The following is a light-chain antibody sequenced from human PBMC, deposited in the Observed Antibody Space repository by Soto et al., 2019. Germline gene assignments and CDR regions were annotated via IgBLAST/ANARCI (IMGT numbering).Light chain of an antibody. CDR3: SSYTSSSGVV. Sequence: QSALTQPASVSGSPGQSIAISCTGTSSDVGAHNYVSWYQQHPGKAPKLIIYDVSNRPSGVSTRFSAFKSGNTASLTISGLQAEDEADYYCSSYTSSSGVVFGGGTKLTVL. CDR2: DVS. V-gene: IGLV2-14*03. CDR1: SSDVGAHNY. J-gene: IGLJ2*01.